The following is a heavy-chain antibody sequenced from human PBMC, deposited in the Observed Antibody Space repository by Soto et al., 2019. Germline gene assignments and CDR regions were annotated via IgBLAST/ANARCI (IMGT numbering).Heavy chain of an antibody. CDR3: AKRLSSSISNSYYYMDV. CDR2: MSYDGSSK. J-gene: IGHJ6*03. D-gene: IGHD6-6*01. V-gene: IGHV3-30*18. Sequence: HPGGSLRLSCAASGFTFSTYGVHWVRQAPGKGLEWVAVMSYDGSSKYYADSVKGRFSISRDNSKNTLYLQMNSLGAEDTAVYYCAKRLSSSISNSYYYMDVWGKGTTVTVS. CDR1: GFTFSTYG.